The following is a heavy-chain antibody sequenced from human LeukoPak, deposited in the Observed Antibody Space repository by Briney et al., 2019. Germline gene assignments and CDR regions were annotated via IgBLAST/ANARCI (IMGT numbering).Heavy chain of an antibody. CDR1: GFTFDDYV. Sequence: GGSLRLSCAASGFTFDDYVMHWVRQPPGKGLEWVPGISWNSGSTGYADSVKGRFTISRDNAKNSLYLQMNGLRAEDTALYYCARYGDPRRFDYWGQGTLVTVSS. CDR2: ISWNSGST. V-gene: IGHV3-9*01. CDR3: ARYGDPRRFDY. J-gene: IGHJ4*02. D-gene: IGHD4-17*01.